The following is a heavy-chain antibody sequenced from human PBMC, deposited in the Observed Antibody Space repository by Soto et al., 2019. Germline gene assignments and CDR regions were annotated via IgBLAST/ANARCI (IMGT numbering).Heavy chain of an antibody. CDR2: ISGSGGST. V-gene: IGHV3-23*01. J-gene: IGHJ4*02. D-gene: IGHD6-13*01. CDR1: GFTFSSYA. CDR3: AKVRVPLAPAGKLDY. Sequence: GGTLRLSSAASGFTFSSYAMSWVRQAPGKGLEWVSAISGSGGSTYYADSVKGRFTISRDNSKNTLYLQMNSLRAEDTAVYYCAKVRVPLAPAGKLDYWGQGALVTVSA.